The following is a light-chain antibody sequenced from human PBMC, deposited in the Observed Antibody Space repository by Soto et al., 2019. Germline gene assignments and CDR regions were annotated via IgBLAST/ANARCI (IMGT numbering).Light chain of an antibody. V-gene: IGKV3-15*01. CDR3: QQYNNSALT. Sequence: EIVITQSPATLSVSPGERATLACRASQSVSGNLAWYQQKPGQPPRLLIHGSSTRATGIPARFSGSGSGTELTLTIRSLQSEDFAVYYCQQYNNSALTFRGATKVEI. CDR1: QSVSGN. J-gene: IGKJ4*01. CDR2: GSS.